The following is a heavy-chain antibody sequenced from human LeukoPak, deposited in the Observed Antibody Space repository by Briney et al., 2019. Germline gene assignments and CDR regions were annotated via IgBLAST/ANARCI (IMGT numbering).Heavy chain of an antibody. Sequence: EASVKVSCKASGYTFTSYGISWVRQAPGQGLEWMGWISAYNGNTNYAQKLQGRVTMTTDTSTSTVYMELRSLRSDDTAVYYCARVEQWLARGTEDFWGQGTLVTVSS. V-gene: IGHV1-18*01. CDR2: ISAYNGNT. CDR3: ARVEQWLARGTEDF. D-gene: IGHD6-19*01. J-gene: IGHJ4*02. CDR1: GYTFTSYG.